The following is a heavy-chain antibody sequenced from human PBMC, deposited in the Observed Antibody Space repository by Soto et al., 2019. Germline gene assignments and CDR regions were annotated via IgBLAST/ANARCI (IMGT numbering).Heavy chain of an antibody. Sequence: EVQLGESGGGLVQPGESLTLSCAASGFPFSSYWMHWVRQAPGKGLVWVSRIKSDGSGTYYADSVQDRFTFSRDNARNTLYLQMNSLRVEDTAVYFCASGDGDRYDGNGYLGRHWGQGTLVTVSS. V-gene: IGHV3-74*01. J-gene: IGHJ4*02. CDR2: IKSDGSGT. D-gene: IGHD2-21*01. CDR1: GFPFSSYW. CDR3: ASGDGDRYDGNGYLGRH.